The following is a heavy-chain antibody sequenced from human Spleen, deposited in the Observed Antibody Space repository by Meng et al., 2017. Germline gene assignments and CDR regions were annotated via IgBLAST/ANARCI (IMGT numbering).Heavy chain of an antibody. CDR1: GFTFSSYA. V-gene: IGHV3-23*01. CDR3: TRDSTNFDY. Sequence: LSLTCAASGFTFSSYAMSWVRQAPGKGLEWVSAISGSGGSTYYADSVKGRFTISRDNSKSSLFLQMSSLRAGDTAVYYCTRDSTNFDYWGQG. J-gene: IGHJ4*02. D-gene: IGHD1-1*01. CDR2: ISGSGGST.